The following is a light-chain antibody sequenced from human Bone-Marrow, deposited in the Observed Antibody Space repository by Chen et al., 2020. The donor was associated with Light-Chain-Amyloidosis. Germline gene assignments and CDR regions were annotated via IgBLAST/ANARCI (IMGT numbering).Light chain of an antibody. CDR1: QSISGW. Sequence: DIQMTQSPSTLSASVGDRVTLTCRASQSISGWLAWYQQKPGKAPKLLIYEASTLDSGVPSRFSGSGSGTEFTLTISSLQPDDFATYYCQQYNSYQYTFGQGTKLEIK. V-gene: IGKV1-5*03. CDR2: EAS. J-gene: IGKJ2*01. CDR3: QQYNSYQYT.